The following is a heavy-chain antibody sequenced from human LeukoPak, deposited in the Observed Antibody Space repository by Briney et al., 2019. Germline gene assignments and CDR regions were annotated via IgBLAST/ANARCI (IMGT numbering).Heavy chain of an antibody. CDR1: GFTFSSYA. V-gene: IGHV3-30-3*01. Sequence: GGSLRLSCAASGFTFSSYAMHWVRQAPGKGLEWVAVISYDGSNKYYAHSVKGRFTISRDNTKNTLYLKMNSLRAEDTAVYYCASPFPYGSGSYSFYFDYWGQGTLVTVSS. J-gene: IGHJ4*02. CDR3: ASPFPYGSGSYSFYFDY. D-gene: IGHD3-10*01. CDR2: ISYDGSNK.